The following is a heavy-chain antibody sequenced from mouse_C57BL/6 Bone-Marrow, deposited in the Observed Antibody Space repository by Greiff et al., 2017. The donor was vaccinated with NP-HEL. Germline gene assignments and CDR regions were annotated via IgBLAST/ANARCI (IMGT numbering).Heavy chain of an antibody. V-gene: IGHV1-64*01. CDR1: GYTFTSYW. Sequence: QVQLKQPGAELVKPGASVKLSCKASGYTFTSYWMHWVKQRPGQGLEWIGMIHPNSGSTNYNEKFKSKATLTVDKSSSTAYMQLSSLTSEDSAVYYCAGLGNPYYCDYWGQGTTLTVSS. J-gene: IGHJ2*01. D-gene: IGHD2-1*01. CDR3: AGLGNPYYCDY. CDR2: IHPNSGST.